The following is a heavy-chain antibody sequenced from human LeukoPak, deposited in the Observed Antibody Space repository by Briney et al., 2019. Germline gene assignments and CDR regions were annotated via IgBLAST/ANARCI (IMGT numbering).Heavy chain of an antibody. CDR1: GGSISNLY. D-gene: IGHD3-22*01. J-gene: IGHJ4*02. CDR2: IYYNGDT. Sequence: PSETLSLTCTLSGGSISNLYWSWIRLPPGKGLEWIGYIYYNGDTNYNPSLKSRVTMSVDTSKNQFSLKLSSVTAADTAVYYCARSYDSSGYYYYFDYWGQGTLVTVSS. V-gene: IGHV4-59*11. CDR3: ARSYDSSGYYYYFDY.